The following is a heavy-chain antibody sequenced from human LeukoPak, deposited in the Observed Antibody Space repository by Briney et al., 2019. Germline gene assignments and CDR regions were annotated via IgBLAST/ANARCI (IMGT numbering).Heavy chain of an antibody. V-gene: IGHV7-4-1*02. D-gene: IGHD3-10*01. Sequence: ASVKVSCKASGYSFIKYDMNWVRQAPEQGLEWMGWINTNTGNPTYAQGFTGRFVFSLDTSVSTAYLQISGLKAEDTAVYYCARNNADGEGRFSYWGQGTLVTVSS. CDR3: ARNNADGEGRFSY. CDR1: GYSFIKYD. CDR2: INTNTGNP. J-gene: IGHJ4*02.